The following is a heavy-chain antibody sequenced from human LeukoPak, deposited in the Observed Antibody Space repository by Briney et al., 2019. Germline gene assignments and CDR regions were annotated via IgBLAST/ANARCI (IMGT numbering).Heavy chain of an antibody. CDR2: ISGNGGST. CDR3: VKEHCSSTSCFYFDY. D-gene: IGHD2-2*01. J-gene: IGHJ4*02. V-gene: IGHV3-64D*06. Sequence: GGSLRLFCSASGFTFSNFAMHWVRQAPGKGLEYVSAISGNGGSTHYADSVKGRFTISRDNSKNTLYLQMTSLKAEDTAVYYCVKEHCSSTSCFYFDYWGQGTLVTVSS. CDR1: GFTFSNFA.